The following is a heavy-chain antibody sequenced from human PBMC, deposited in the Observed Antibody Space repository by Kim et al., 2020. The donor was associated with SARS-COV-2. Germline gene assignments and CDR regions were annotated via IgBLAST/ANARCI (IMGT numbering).Heavy chain of an antibody. V-gene: IGHV3-23*01. CDR2: ISRSGDGT. D-gene: IGHD2-21*01. J-gene: IGHJ4*02. CDR1: GITFSTYG. CDR3: AKSPYSVPGHFDS. Sequence: GGSLRLSCVTSGITFSTYGMSWVRQAPGKGLEWVSGISRSGDGTYYADAVEGRFTISRDNSKNTVYLQVNGLRAEDTAIYYCAKSPYSVPGHFDSWGQGALVPVSS.